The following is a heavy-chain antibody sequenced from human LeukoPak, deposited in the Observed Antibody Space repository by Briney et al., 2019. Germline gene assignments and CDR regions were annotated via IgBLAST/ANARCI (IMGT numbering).Heavy chain of an antibody. D-gene: IGHD3-22*01. CDR2: ISGNSKTI. J-gene: IGHJ4*02. V-gene: IGHV3-48*02. Sequence: GGSLRLSCAASGFSFSTYGMNWVRQAPGKGLEWVSYISGNSKTIYYADSVKGRFSISRDNAKNSLYLQMNSLRDEDTAMYYCARDYRYYDSSGYYSFDYWGQGTLVTVSS. CDR1: GFSFSTYG. CDR3: ARDYRYYDSSGYYSFDY.